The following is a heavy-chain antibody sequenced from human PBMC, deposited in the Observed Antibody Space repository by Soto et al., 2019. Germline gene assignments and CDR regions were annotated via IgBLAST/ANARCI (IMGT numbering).Heavy chain of an antibody. CDR1: GGTFSSYV. V-gene: IGHV1-69*13. Sequence: ASVKVSCKASGGTFSSYVISWVRQVPGQGLEWMGGIIPIFDTANYAQKFQGRVTITADESTSTAYMELSSLRSEDTAVYYCARGQVYSSGWYYYYGMDVWGQGTTVTVSS. D-gene: IGHD6-19*01. J-gene: IGHJ6*02. CDR3: ARGQVYSSGWYYYYGMDV. CDR2: IIPIFDTA.